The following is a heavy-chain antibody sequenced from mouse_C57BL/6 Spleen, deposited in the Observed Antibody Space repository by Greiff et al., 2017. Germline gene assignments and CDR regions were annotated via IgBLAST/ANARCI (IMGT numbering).Heavy chain of an antibody. Sequence: QVTLKVSGPGILQPSQTLSLTCSSSGFSLSTSNMGIGWLRQPSGKGLEWLAHIWWNDDKYYNPSLKSRLTTSKDTSNNQVFIKITSVATADTATYYCAQIGGTNNGNYPPGFAYWGQGTLVTVSA. CDR3: AQIGGTNNGNYPPGFAY. CDR2: IWWNDDK. V-gene: IGHV8-5*01. J-gene: IGHJ3*01. CDR1: GFSLSTSNMG. D-gene: IGHD2-1*01.